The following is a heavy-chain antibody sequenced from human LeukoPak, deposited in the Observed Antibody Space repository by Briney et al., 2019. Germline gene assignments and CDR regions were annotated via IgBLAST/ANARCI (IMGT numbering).Heavy chain of an antibody. V-gene: IGHV4-34*01. CDR3: ARAPRYSYGYYGYFDL. CDR2: INHSEST. J-gene: IGHJ2*01. D-gene: IGHD5-18*01. Sequence: PSETLSLTCAVYSGSFSGYYGSWIRQPPGQGLEWSGEINHSESTNDNPSLKSRVTISVDTSKNQCSLKLSSVTAADTAVYYCARAPRYSYGYYGYFDLWGRGTLVTVSS. CDR1: SGSFSGYY.